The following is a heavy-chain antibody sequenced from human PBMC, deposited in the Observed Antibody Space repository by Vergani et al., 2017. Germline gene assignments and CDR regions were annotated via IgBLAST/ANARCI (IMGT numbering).Heavy chain of an antibody. V-gene: IGHV3-23*01. CDR3: AREERSNTSPFVGD. D-gene: IGHD2/OR15-2a*01. CDR2: VGGGGGGG. Sequence: EVHLLESGGGQVEAGGSLRLSCVASGFTFSNSAMSWVRQTSGRGGGGVGGVGGGGGGGYYADSVKGRFTISRDNSKNTVYLQMNSLKAEDRATYYCAREERSNTSPFVGDWGQGTLVTV. J-gene: IGHJ4*02. CDR1: GFTFSNSA.